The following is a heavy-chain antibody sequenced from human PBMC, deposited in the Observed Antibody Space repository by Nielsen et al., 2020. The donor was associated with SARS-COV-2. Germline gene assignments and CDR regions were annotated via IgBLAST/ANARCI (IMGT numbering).Heavy chain of an antibody. V-gene: IGHV3-21*05. D-gene: IGHD5-12*01. CDR1: GFTFSNYN. CDR3: ARDHIVANIDLDY. CDR2: ISTSSGYI. J-gene: IGHJ4*01. Sequence: GESLKISCAGSGFTFSNYNMNWVRQAPGKGLEWVSFISTSSGYIHYADPVKGRFTTSRDNAKNSLYLQMKSLRVEDTAVYYCARDHIVANIDLDYWGHGTLVTVPS.